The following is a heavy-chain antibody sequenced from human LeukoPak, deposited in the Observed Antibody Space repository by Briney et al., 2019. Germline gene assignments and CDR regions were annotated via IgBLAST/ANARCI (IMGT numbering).Heavy chain of an antibody. CDR3: AKDPSAWELPGNWFDY. V-gene: IGHV3-23*01. CDR2: ISGSGGST. Sequence: GGSLRLSCAAPGFTFSSYAMSWVRQAPGKGLEWVSAISGSGGSTYYADSVKGRFTISRDNSKNTLYLQMNSLRAEDTAVYYCAKDPSAWELPGNWFDYWGQGTLVTVSS. J-gene: IGHJ4*02. CDR1: GFTFSSYA. D-gene: IGHD1-26*01.